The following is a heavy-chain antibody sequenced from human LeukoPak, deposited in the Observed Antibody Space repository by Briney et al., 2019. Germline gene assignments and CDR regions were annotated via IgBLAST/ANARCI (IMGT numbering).Heavy chain of an antibody. D-gene: IGHD3-10*01. J-gene: IGHJ4*02. V-gene: IGHV4-34*01. CDR2: INHSGST. CDR1: GGSFSGYY. CDR3: ARASASYTMVQGVIITTYYFDY. Sequence: SETLSLTCAVYGGSFSGYYWSWIRQPPGKGLEWIGEINHSGSTNYNPSLKSRVTIPVDTSKNQFSLKLSSVTAADTAVYYCARASASYTMVQGVIITTYYFDYWGQGTLVTVSS.